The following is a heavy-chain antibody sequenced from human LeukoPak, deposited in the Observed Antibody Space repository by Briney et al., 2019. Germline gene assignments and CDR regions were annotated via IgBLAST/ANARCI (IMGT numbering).Heavy chain of an antibody. D-gene: IGHD4-17*01. Sequence: PGGSLRLSCAASGFTSSSYAMHWVRQAPGKGLEWVAVISYDGSNKYYADSVKGRFTISRDNSKNTLYLQMNSLRAEDTAVYYCARKNDYGDEYFDHWGQGTLVTVSS. V-gene: IGHV3-30-3*01. CDR1: GFTSSSYA. CDR2: ISYDGSNK. CDR3: ARKNDYGDEYFDH. J-gene: IGHJ4*02.